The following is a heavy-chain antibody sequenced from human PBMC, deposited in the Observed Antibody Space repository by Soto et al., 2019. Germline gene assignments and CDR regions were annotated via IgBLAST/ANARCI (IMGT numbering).Heavy chain of an antibody. Sequence: PSETLSLTCTVSGGSISSYYWSWIRQPPGKGLEWIGYIYYSGSTNYNPSLKSRVTISVDTSKNQFSLKLSSVTAADTAVYYCARAPWGPAGHINSFDPWGQGTLVTVSS. D-gene: IGHD2-2*01. CDR1: GGSISSYY. CDR2: IYYSGST. CDR3: ARAPWGPAGHINSFDP. J-gene: IGHJ5*02. V-gene: IGHV4-59*01.